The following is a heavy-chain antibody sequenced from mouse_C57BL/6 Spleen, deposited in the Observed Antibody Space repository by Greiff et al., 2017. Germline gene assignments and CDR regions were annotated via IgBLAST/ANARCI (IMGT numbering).Heavy chain of an antibody. CDR1: GFNIKNTY. CDR3: ARDYYGSSRYYAMDY. Sequence: EVKLVESVAELVRPGASVKLSCTASGFNIKNTYMHWVKQRPEQGLEWIGRIDPANGNTKYAPKFQGKATITADTSSNTAYLQLSSLTSEDTAIYYCARDYYGSSRYYAMDYWGQGTSVTVSS. V-gene: IGHV14-3*01. D-gene: IGHD1-1*01. CDR2: IDPANGNT. J-gene: IGHJ4*01.